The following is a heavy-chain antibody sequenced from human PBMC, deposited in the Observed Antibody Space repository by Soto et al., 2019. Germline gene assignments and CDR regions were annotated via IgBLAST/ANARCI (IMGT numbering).Heavy chain of an antibody. Sequence: PSETLSLTCAVSGGSISSSNWWSWVRQPPRKGLEWIGEIYHIGSTNYNPSLKSRVTISVDKSKNQFSLKLSSVTAADTAVYYCARAIGTGWYVFDYWGQGALVTVS. D-gene: IGHD6-19*01. J-gene: IGHJ4*02. CDR2: IYHIGST. CDR3: ARAIGTGWYVFDY. CDR1: GGSISSSNW. V-gene: IGHV4-4*02.